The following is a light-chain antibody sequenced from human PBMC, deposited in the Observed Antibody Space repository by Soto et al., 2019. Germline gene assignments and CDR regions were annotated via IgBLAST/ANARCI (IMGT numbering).Light chain of an antibody. Sequence: DIVMTQSPDSLAVSPGERATFNCTSSQSLLFSTNNKNYLAWYQQKFGQPPKLLISWASARDSGVPDRFSASGSETNFNLTINSLQAEDVAVDYCQQDFATPLSLGGGTRVVI. J-gene: IGKJ4*01. V-gene: IGKV4-1*01. CDR2: WAS. CDR1: QSLLFSTNNKNY. CDR3: QQDFATPLS.